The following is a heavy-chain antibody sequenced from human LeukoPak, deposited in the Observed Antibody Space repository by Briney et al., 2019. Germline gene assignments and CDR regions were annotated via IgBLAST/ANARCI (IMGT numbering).Heavy chain of an antibody. D-gene: IGHD3-10*01. CDR3: ARRAPYRYYYGSGNPFDP. J-gene: IGHJ5*02. Sequence: GASVKVSCKASGYTFTSYDINWVRQATGQGLEWMGWMNPNSGNTGYAQEFQGRVTMTSNTSISTAYMELSSLRSEDTAVYYCARRAPYRYYYGSGNPFDPWGQGTLVTVSS. CDR2: MNPNSGNT. CDR1: GYTFTSYD. V-gene: IGHV1-8*01.